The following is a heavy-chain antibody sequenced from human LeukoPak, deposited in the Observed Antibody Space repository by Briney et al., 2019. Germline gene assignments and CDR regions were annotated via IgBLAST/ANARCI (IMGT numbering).Heavy chain of an antibody. Sequence: GGSLRLSCAASGFTFSSYAMSWVRRAPGKGLEWVSAISGSGGSTYYADSVKGRFTISRDNAKNSLYLQMNSLRAEDTAVYYCAKDPSAFDIWGQGTMVTVSS. V-gene: IGHV3-23*01. CDR1: GFTFSSYA. CDR3: AKDPSAFDI. CDR2: ISGSGGST. J-gene: IGHJ3*02.